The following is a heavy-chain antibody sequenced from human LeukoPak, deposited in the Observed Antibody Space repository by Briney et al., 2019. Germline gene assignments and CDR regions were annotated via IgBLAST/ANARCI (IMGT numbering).Heavy chain of an antibody. CDR3: ATNYYDSSGYYYGFDY. V-gene: IGHV1-69*05. Sequence: SVKVSCKASGGTFSSYAISWVRQAPGQGLEWMGGITPIFGTANYAQKFQGRVTITTDESTSTAYMELSSLRSEDTAVYYCATNYYDSSGYYYGFDYSGQGTLVTVSS. CDR2: ITPIFGTA. CDR1: GGTFSSYA. D-gene: IGHD3-22*01. J-gene: IGHJ4*02.